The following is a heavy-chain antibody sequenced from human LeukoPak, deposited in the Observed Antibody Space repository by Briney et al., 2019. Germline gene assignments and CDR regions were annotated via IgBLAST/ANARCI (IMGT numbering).Heavy chain of an antibody. V-gene: IGHV3-9*03. Sequence: GRSLRLSCAASGFTFDDYAMHWVRQAPGKGLEWVSGISWNSGNIGYADSVKGRFTISRDNAKNSLYLQMNSLRAEDMALYYCAKDIGADSGSYGYYFDYWGQGTLVTLSS. D-gene: IGHD1-26*01. J-gene: IGHJ4*02. CDR3: AKDIGADSGSYGYYFDY. CDR1: GFTFDDYA. CDR2: ISWNSGNI.